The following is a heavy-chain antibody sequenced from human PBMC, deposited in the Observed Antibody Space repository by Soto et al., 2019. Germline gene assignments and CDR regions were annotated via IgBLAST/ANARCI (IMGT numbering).Heavy chain of an antibody. CDR2: ISGSGGNT. D-gene: IGHD6-19*01. CDR3: ARAPWLAPGYFDY. CDR1: GFTFSSYA. V-gene: IGHV3-23*01. Sequence: GGSLRLSCTASGFTFSSYAMSWVRQAPGKGLEWVSAISGSGGNTYYADSVKGRFTISRDNAKNSLYLQMNSLRAEDTAVYYCARAPWLAPGYFDYWGQGTLVTVSS. J-gene: IGHJ4*02.